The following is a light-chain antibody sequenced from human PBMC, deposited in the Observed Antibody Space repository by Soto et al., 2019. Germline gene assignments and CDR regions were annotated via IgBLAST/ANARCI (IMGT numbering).Light chain of an antibody. Sequence: EIVLTQSPATLSLSPGERATLSCRASQNIDTYLDWYQQKPGQSPRLLIFDASSRATGTTARFSGSGSGTDFTLTISSRAPADFELYHCLQRRAWRLTCAPRTTVDI. CDR3: LQRRAWRLT. J-gene: IGKJ3*01. CDR2: DAS. CDR1: QNIDTY. V-gene: IGKV3-11*01.